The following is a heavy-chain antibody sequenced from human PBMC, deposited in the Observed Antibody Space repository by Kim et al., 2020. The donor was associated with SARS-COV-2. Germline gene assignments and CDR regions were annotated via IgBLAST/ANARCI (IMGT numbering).Heavy chain of an antibody. CDR2: ISYDVRRE. V-gene: IGHV3-30*04. D-gene: IGHD5-18*01. J-gene: IGHJ4*02. Sequence: GGSLRLSCAASGFIFSDYAMHWVRQAPGKGLEWVALISYDVRREYYADSVKGRFTISRDNSKNTLYLQMNSLRPDDTAEYYCARGWYGYTFGHGDYWGQGTQVTVSS. CDR1: GFIFSDYA. CDR3: ARGWYGYTFGHGDY.